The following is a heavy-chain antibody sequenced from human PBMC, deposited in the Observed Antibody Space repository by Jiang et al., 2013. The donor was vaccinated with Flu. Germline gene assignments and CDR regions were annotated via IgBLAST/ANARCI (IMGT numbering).Heavy chain of an antibody. V-gene: IGHV4-59*01. D-gene: IGHD3-3*01. J-gene: IGHJ1*01. CDR3: ASGLYDFWSGYTEYFQH. Sequence: GLVKPSETLSLTCTVSGGSISSYYWSWIRQPPGKGLEWIGYIYYSGSTNYNPSLKSRVTISVDTSKNQFSLKLSSVTAADTAVYYCASGLYDFWSGYTEYFQHWGQGTLVTVSS. CDR2: IYYSGST. CDR1: GGSISSYY.